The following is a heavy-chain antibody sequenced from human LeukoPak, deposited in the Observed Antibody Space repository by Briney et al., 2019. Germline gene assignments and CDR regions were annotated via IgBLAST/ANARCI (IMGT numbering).Heavy chain of an antibody. CDR1: GFTFSSYG. V-gene: IGHV3-33*01. CDR2: TWYGGSSK. CDR3: ARGGHCSTIRCSNYDGMDV. D-gene: IGHD2-2*01. J-gene: IGHJ6*02. Sequence: GRSLRLSCAASGFTFSSYGMHWVRQAPGKGLEWVAATWYGGSSKDYADSVKGRFAISRDNSKNTLYRQMNSLRAEDTAGYFCARGGHCSTIRCSNYDGMDVWGQGTTLTVSS.